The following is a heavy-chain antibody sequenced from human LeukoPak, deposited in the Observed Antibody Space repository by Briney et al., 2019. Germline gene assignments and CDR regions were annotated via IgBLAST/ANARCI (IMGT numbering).Heavy chain of an antibody. CDR3: ARDRYSSSDPFDY. J-gene: IGHJ4*02. Sequence: SETLSLTCAVYGGSFSGYYWSWIRQPPGKGLEWIGEINHSGSTNYNPSLKSRVTISVDTSKNQLSLKLSSVTAADTAVYYCARDRYSSSDPFDYWGQGTLVTVSS. V-gene: IGHV4-34*01. CDR1: GGSFSGYY. CDR2: INHSGST. D-gene: IGHD6-6*01.